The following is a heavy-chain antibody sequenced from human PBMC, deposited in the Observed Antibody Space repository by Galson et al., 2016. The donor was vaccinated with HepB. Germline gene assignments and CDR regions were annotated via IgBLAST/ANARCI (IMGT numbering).Heavy chain of an antibody. Sequence: LSLSCAASGFSFTTYSMNWVRQAPGKGLEWVSYISDSSSHIYYAASVKGRFTISRDSAKNSLYLQMNSLRDEDTAVYYCTRSYGQRLANDAFDIWGQGTLVSVSS. CDR3: TRSYGQRLANDAFDI. CDR1: GFSFTTYS. V-gene: IGHV3-48*02. D-gene: IGHD6-19*01. J-gene: IGHJ3*02. CDR2: ISDSSSHI.